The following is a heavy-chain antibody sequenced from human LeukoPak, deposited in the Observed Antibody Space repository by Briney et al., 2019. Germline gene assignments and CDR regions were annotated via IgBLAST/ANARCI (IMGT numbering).Heavy chain of an antibody. CDR2: LNPNSGDT. Sequence: ASVKVSCKASGYIFTTYYIHWARQAPGQGLEWMGRLNPNSGDTNYAQKFQGRVTVTRDTSITTAYMELSGLRYDDTAAYYCARDGSSGWDSWGQGTLVTVSS. CDR3: ARDGSSGWDS. CDR1: GYIFTTYY. D-gene: IGHD3-22*01. V-gene: IGHV1-2*06. J-gene: IGHJ4*02.